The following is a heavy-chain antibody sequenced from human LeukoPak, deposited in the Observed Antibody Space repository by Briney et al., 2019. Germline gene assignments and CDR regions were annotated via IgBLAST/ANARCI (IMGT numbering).Heavy chain of an antibody. Sequence: SETLSLTCTVSGGSISSYYWSWIRQPPGKGLEWIGYIYYSGSTNYNPSLKSRVTISVDTSKNQFSLKLSSVTAADTAVYYCARNNVGAPFIFDCWGQGTLVTVSS. D-gene: IGHD1-26*01. J-gene: IGHJ4*02. V-gene: IGHV4-59*08. CDR3: ARNNVGAPFIFDC. CDR2: IYYSGST. CDR1: GGSISSYY.